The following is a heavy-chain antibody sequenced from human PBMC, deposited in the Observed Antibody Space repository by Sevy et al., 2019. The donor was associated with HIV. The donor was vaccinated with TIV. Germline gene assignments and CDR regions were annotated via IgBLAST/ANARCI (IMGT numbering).Heavy chain of an antibody. Sequence: DAVKVSCKASGYTFTSYAMHWVRQAPGQRLEWMGWINAGNGNTKYPQEFQGRVTISRDRSASTAYMELSSLRSEDTAVYYCAREGMRATVSNFYYYYYGMDVWGQGTTVTVSS. CDR1: GYTFTSYA. CDR2: INAGNGNT. D-gene: IGHD4-17*01. V-gene: IGHV1-3*01. J-gene: IGHJ6*02. CDR3: AREGMRATVSNFYYYYYGMDV.